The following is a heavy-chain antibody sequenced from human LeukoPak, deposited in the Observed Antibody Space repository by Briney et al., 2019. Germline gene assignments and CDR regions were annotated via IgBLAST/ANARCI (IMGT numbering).Heavy chain of an antibody. V-gene: IGHV3-66*01. CDR3: ARDGAPDAHCSSSSCAIR. CDR1: GFTFSSYW. Sequence: GGSLRLSCAASGFTFSSYWMSWVRQAPGKGLEWVAAIYNSGSTYYADSVKGRFTISRDNAKNSLYLQMNSLRAEDTAVYYCARDGAPDAHCSSSSCAIRWGQGTLVTVSS. J-gene: IGHJ4*02. D-gene: IGHD2-2*01. CDR2: IYNSGST.